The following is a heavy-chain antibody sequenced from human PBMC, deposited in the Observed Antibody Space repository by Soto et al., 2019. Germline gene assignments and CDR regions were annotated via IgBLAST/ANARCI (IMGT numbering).Heavy chain of an antibody. D-gene: IGHD4-17*01. Sequence: GGSLRLSCAASGFTFSSYAMSWVRQAPGKGLEWVSAISGSGGSTYYADSVKGRFTISRDNSKNTLYLQMNSLRAEDTAVYYCAKDHFDYGDYRGGAFDIWGQGTMVTVSS. CDR2: ISGSGGST. CDR3: AKDHFDYGDYRGGAFDI. J-gene: IGHJ3*02. CDR1: GFTFSSYA. V-gene: IGHV3-23*01.